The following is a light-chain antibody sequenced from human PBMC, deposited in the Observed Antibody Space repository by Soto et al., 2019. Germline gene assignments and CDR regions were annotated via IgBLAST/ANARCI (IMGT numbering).Light chain of an antibody. CDR1: QSVLYSSNNKNY. J-gene: IGKJ2*01. Sequence: DIVMTQSPDSLAVSLGERATINCKSSQSVLYSSNNKNYLGWYQQKPGQSPNLLIYWASTRESGVPDRFSGSGSGIEFTLTISSLQAEDVAVYYCQQYYSIPYTFGHGTKLEIK. CDR3: QQYYSIPYT. CDR2: WAS. V-gene: IGKV4-1*01.